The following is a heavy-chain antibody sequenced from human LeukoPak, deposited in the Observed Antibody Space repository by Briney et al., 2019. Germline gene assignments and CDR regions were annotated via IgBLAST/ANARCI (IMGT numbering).Heavy chain of an antibody. CDR1: GFTFSNYA. J-gene: IGHJ4*02. Sequence: GGSLRLSCAASGFTFSNYAMTWVRQTPGKGLEWVSAISGSGDTTYYADSVRGRFTVSRDNSKSTLYLQMNSLRVGDTAVYYCAKGYCSTNNCYRLDYWGQGSLVTVSS. CDR2: ISGSGDTT. CDR3: AKGYCSTNNCYRLDY. V-gene: IGHV3-23*01. D-gene: IGHD2-2*01.